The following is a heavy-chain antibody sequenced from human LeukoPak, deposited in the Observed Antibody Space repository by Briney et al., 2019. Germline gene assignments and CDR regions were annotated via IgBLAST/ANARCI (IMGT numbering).Heavy chain of an antibody. Sequence: GASVKVSCKASGYTFTGYYMHWVRQAPGQGHEWMGWINPNSGGSNYAQKFQGRVTMTRDTSIRTAYMELSRLRSDDTAVYYCARDSPVLLWFGESYNYMDVWGKGTTVTVSS. D-gene: IGHD3-10*01. CDR1: GYTFTGYY. CDR3: ARDSPVLLWFGESYNYMDV. V-gene: IGHV1-2*02. J-gene: IGHJ6*03. CDR2: INPNSGGS.